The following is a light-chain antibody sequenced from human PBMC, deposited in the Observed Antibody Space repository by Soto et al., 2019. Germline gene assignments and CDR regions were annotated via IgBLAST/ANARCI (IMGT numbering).Light chain of an antibody. CDR3: NSYTNSGTHV. CDR1: SSDVGGYNY. J-gene: IGLJ1*01. Sequence: QSVLTQPASVSGSPGQSITISCTGTSSDVGGYNYVSWYQQHPGKAPKLLIYEVSDRPSGVSDRFSGSKSGNTASLTISGLQAGDESDYYCNSYTNSGTHVFGTGTKVTVL. CDR2: EVS. V-gene: IGLV2-14*01.